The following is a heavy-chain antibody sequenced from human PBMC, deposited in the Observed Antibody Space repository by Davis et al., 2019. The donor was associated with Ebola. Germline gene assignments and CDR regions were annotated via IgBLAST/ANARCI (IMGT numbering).Heavy chain of an antibody. D-gene: IGHD6-13*01. J-gene: IGHJ6*02. Sequence: PGGSLRLSCAASGFTFSSYGMHWVRQAPGKGLEWVAVISYDGSNKYYADSVKGRFTISRDNSKNTLYLQMNSLRADDTAVYYCARAGLGGYSNAWYASYYYGMDVWGLGTTVTVSS. CDR3: ARAGLGGYSNAWYASYYYGMDV. V-gene: IGHV3-30*03. CDR1: GFTFSSYG. CDR2: ISYDGSNK.